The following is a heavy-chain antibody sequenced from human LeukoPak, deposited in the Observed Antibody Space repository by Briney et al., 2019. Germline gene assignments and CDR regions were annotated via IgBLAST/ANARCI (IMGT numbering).Heavy chain of an antibody. CDR1: GYTFTSYY. J-gene: IGHJ6*03. D-gene: IGHD3-10*01. CDR2: INPSGGST. Sequence: ASVKVSCKASGYTFTSYYMHWVRQAPGQGLEWLGIINPSGGSTSYAQKFQGRVTMTRDTSTSTVYMELSSLRSEDTAVYYCARGPRITLVRGGQWYYYMDVWGKGTTVTISS. V-gene: IGHV1-46*01. CDR3: ARGPRITLVRGGQWYYYMDV.